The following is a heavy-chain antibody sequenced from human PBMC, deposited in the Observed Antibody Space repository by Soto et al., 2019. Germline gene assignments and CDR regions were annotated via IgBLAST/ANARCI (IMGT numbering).Heavy chain of an antibody. CDR1: GFTFSSYA. D-gene: IGHD6-19*01. J-gene: IGHJ4*02. CDR3: AGGRSLRLDSPLDY. CDR2: ISYDGSNK. Sequence: QVQLVESGGGVVQPGRSLRLSCAASGFTFSSYAMHWVRQAPGKGLEWVAVISYDGSNKYYADSVKGRFTISRDNSKNTLYLQMNSRRAEGTAVYYCAGGRSLRLDSPLDYWGQGTLVTVSS. V-gene: IGHV3-30-3*01.